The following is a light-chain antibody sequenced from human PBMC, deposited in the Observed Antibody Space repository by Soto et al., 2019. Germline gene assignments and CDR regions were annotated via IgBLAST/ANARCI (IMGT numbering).Light chain of an antibody. J-gene: IGLJ1*01. CDR3: QSYDSTLSARYV. CDR1: SSNLGAGYD. CDR2: GNR. Sequence: QSVLTQPPSVSGAPGQRVTLSCTGNSSNLGAGYDVHWYQQLPGAAPKLVIFGNRNRPSGVPERFSGSKSGTSASLAITGLQAEDEADYYCQSYDSTLSARYVFGTGTKLTVL. V-gene: IGLV1-40*01.